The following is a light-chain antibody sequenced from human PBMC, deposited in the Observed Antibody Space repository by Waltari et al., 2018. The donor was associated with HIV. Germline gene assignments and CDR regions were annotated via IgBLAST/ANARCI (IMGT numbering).Light chain of an antibody. Sequence: QSALTQPPSASGSPGQSVTISCTGTSSDVGGYNYVSWYQQNPDKAPKLMIYEVSKRPAGVPDRFSVSKSGNTASLTVSGLQAEDDADYYCSSYAGSNVIFGGGTKLTVL. CDR3: SSYAGSNVI. V-gene: IGLV2-8*01. CDR1: SSDVGGYNY. CDR2: EVS. J-gene: IGLJ2*01.